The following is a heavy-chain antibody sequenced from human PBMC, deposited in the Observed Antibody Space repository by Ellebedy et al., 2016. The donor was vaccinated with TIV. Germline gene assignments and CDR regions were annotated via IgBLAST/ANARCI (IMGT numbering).Heavy chain of an antibody. Sequence: SETLSLTXTVSGFFINSGYHWGWIRQSPGKGLEWIANIHHSGRTHYNPSLESRVTISVDMSKNQFSLNLNSVTAADTAVYYCARVLAYDILTDYYKNYWGQGTLVTVSS. V-gene: IGHV4-38-2*02. D-gene: IGHD3-9*01. CDR2: IHHSGRT. CDR1: GFFINSGYH. CDR3: ARVLAYDILTDYYKNY. J-gene: IGHJ4*02.